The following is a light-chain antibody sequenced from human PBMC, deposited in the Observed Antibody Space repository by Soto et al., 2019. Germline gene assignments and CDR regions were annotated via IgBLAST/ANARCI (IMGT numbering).Light chain of an antibody. V-gene: IGLV1-40*01. CDR2: GNS. CDR1: SSNIGAGYD. Sequence: QSVLTQPPSVSGAPGQRVTISCTGSSSNIGAGYDVRWYQQLPGTAPKLLIYGNSNRPSGVPDRFSGSKSGTSASLAITGLQAEDEADYYCQSYDSSLSGYVVFGGGTKVTVL. CDR3: QSYDSSLSGYVV. J-gene: IGLJ2*01.